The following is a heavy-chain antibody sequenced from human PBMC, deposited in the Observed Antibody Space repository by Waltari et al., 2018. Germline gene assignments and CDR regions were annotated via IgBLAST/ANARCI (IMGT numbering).Heavy chain of an antibody. CDR1: GYTLTELS. CDR2: FEPEDGET. V-gene: IGHV1-24*01. Sequence: QVQLVQSGAEVKKPGASVKVSCKVSGYTLTELSMHWVRQAPGKGLEWMGGFEPEDGETSYAQKFQGRVTMTEDTSTDTAYMELSSLRSEDTAVYYCATVAPLGYYYGSGSPFDYWGQGTLVTVSS. J-gene: IGHJ4*02. D-gene: IGHD3-10*01. CDR3: ATVAPLGYYYGSGSPFDY.